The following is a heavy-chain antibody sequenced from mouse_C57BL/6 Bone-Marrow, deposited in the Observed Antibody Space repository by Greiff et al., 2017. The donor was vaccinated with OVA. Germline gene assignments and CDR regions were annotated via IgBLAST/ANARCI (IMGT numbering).Heavy chain of an antibody. D-gene: IGHD1-1*01. Sequence: VQLQQSVAELVRPGASVKLSCTASGFNIKNTYMHWVKQRPEQGLEWIGRIDPANGNTKYDQTFQGKATINADKSSNTAYLQLSSLTSEDTAIYYCAYYYGSSFYYYAMDYWGQGISVTVSS. CDR1: GFNIKNTY. J-gene: IGHJ4*01. CDR2: IDPANGNT. V-gene: IGHV14-3*01. CDR3: AYYYGSSFYYYAMDY.